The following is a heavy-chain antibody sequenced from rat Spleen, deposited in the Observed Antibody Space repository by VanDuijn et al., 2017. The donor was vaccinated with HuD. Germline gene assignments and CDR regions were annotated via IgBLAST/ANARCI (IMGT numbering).Heavy chain of an antibody. CDR2: INYDGSNT. J-gene: IGHJ2*01. Sequence: EVQLVESDGGLVQPGRSLKLSCAASGFTFSDYYMAWVRQAPTKGLEWVATINYDGSNTYYRDSVKGRFTISRDNAESTLYLQMDSLRSEDTATYYCTTGVYPGNFDYWGQGVMVTVSS. V-gene: IGHV5-20*01. D-gene: IGHD1-4*01. CDR1: GFTFSDYY. CDR3: TTGVYPGNFDY.